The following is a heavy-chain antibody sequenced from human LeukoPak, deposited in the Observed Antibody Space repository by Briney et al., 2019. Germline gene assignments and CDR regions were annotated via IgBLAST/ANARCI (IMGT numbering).Heavy chain of an antibody. J-gene: IGHJ5*02. V-gene: IGHV4-34*01. Sequence: SETLSLTCAVYGGSFSGYYWSWIRQPPGKGLEWIGSIYYSGSTYYNPSLKSRVTISVDTSKNQFSLKLSSVTAADTAAYYCARERVQMGGIAVAGTWFDPWGQGTLVTVSS. CDR3: ARERVQMGGIAVAGTWFDP. CDR1: GGSFSGYY. CDR2: IYYSGST. D-gene: IGHD6-19*01.